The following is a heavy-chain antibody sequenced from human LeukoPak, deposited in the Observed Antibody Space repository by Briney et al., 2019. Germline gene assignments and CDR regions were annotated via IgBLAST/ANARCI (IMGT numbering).Heavy chain of an antibody. D-gene: IGHD6-13*01. V-gene: IGHV4-59*01. Sequence: SETLSLTCTLSGGSISCYYWSWIRQPPGKGLEWIGYIYYSGSTNYNPSLKSRVTISVDTSKNQFSLKLSSVTAADTAVYYCARGVMTGYSSSWHFDYWGQGTLVTVSS. CDR3: ARGVMTGYSSSWHFDY. CDR1: GGSISCYY. J-gene: IGHJ4*02. CDR2: IYYSGST.